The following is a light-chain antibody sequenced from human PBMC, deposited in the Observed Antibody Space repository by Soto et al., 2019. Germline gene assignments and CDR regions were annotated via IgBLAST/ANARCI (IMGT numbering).Light chain of an antibody. J-gene: IGLJ3*02. CDR1: NSDVGSYNL. V-gene: IGLV2-23*01. CDR3: CSYVGSTPNWV. CDR2: EGT. Sequence: QSALTQPASVSGSPGQSITISCTGTNSDVGSYNLVSWYQQHPGKAPKLLIYEGTKRPSGVSNRFSGSKSGNTDSLTISGLQAEDEAHYYCCSYVGSTPNWVFGGGTKLTVL.